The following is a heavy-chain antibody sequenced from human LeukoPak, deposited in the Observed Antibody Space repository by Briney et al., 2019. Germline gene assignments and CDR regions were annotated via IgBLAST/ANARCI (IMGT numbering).Heavy chain of an antibody. D-gene: IGHD4/OR15-4a*01. CDR1: GDSIGSGTYY. CDR2: VDYSGST. J-gene: IGHJ6*02. V-gene: IGHV4-39*01. Sequence: SETLSLTCSVSGDSIGSGTYYCGWIRQPPGKGLEWTGSVDYSGSTYYNPSLKSRVTISLDTSKNQFSLKLTSVTAADTAVSYGPGNPSRLDYGRKKFGDYGMDVWGQGTTVTVSS. CDR3: PGNPSRLDYGRKKFGDYGMDV.